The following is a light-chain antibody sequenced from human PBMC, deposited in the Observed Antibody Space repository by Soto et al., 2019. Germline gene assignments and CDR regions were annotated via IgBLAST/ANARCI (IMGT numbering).Light chain of an antibody. V-gene: IGKV3-11*01. CDR1: QSVSSY. J-gene: IGKJ1*01. CDR3: QQRSNWPPWT. Sequence: ERVLISSPATPSLSPGERATLSCRASQSVSSYLAWYQQKPGQAPRLLIYDASNRATGIPARFSGSGSGTDFTLTISSLEPEDFAVYYCQQRSNWPPWTFGQGTKVDIK. CDR2: DAS.